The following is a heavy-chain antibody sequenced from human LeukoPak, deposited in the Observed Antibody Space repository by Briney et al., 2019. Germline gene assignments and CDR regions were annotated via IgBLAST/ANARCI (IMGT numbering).Heavy chain of an antibody. D-gene: IGHD3-10*01. CDR3: TRRRYYYGSGSYYRRPWGNWFDP. V-gene: IGHV4-39*01. J-gene: IGHJ5*02. Sequence: SETLSLTCTVSGGSISSSSYYWGWMRQPPGKGLEWLGSIYYNGGTYYDPSQKSRDSISVDTSKTQFSLKLISVTAADTAVYYCTRRRYYYGSGSYYRRPWGNWFDPWGQGTLVTVSS. CDR2: IYYNGGT. CDR1: GGSISSSSYY.